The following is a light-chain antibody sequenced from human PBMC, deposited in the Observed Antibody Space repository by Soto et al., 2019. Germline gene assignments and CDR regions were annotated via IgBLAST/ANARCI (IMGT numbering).Light chain of an antibody. CDR3: QHYNSYPFT. CDR2: KAS. V-gene: IGKV4-1*01. CDR1: HSVLYSSNNKDY. Sequence: DIVMTQSPDSLAVSLGERATINCKSSHSVLYSSNNKDYLAWYQQKPGKAPKLLIYKASSLESGVPSRFSGSGSGTEFTLTISSLQPDDFATYYCQHYNSYPFTFGPGTKVDIK. J-gene: IGKJ3*01.